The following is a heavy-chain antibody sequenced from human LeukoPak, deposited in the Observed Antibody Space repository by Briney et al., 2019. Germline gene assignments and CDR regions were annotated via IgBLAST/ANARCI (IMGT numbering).Heavy chain of an antibody. D-gene: IGHD3-10*01. CDR3: ARELSGMVRGVPC. CDR2: IKQDGSEK. Sequence: PGGSLRLSCAASGFTFSSYWMSWVRQAPGRGLEWVANIKQDGSEKYYVDSVKGRFTISRDNAKNSLYLQMNSLRAEDTAVYYCARELSGMVRGVPCWGQGTLVTVSS. V-gene: IGHV3-7*01. CDR1: GFTFSSYW. J-gene: IGHJ4*02.